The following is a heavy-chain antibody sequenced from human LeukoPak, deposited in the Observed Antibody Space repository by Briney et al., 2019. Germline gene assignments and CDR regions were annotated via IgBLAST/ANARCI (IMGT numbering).Heavy chain of an antibody. J-gene: IGHJ3*02. CDR2: IKQDGSDK. D-gene: IGHD6-13*01. V-gene: IGHV3-7*01. CDR3: AREGITAAGDDAFDI. CDR1: GFTFSSYW. Sequence: GGSLRLSCAASGFTFSSYWMSWVRQAPGKGLEWVANIKQDGSDKFYVDSVRGRFTISRDNVKNSLFLQMNSLRAEDTAVYYCAREGITAAGDDAFDIWGLGTMVTVSS.